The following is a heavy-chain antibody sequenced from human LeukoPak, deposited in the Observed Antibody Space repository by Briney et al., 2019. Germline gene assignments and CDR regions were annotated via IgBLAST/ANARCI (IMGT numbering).Heavy chain of an antibody. J-gene: IGHJ3*02. Sequence: GGSLRLSCAASGFTFSSYSMNWVRQAPGKGLEWVSSISSSSSYIYYADSVKGRFTISRDNAKNSLYLQMNSLRAEDTAVYYCARGIAVADTRDAFDIWGQGTMVTVSS. CDR2: ISSSSSYI. CDR1: GFTFSSYS. CDR3: ARGIAVADTRDAFDI. D-gene: IGHD6-19*01. V-gene: IGHV3-21*01.